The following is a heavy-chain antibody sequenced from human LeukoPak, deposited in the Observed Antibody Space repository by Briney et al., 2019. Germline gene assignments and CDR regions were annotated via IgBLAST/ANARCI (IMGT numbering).Heavy chain of an antibody. CDR1: GGSISTYY. CDR2: IYASGLT. J-gene: IGHJ2*01. Sequence: SETLSLTCTVSGGSISTYYWHWLRQPAGKGLEWIGRIYASGLTNYNPSLKSRVTMSVDTSKNQFSLTLTSVTAADTAVYFCARDLKWGWYFDLWGRGTLVSVSS. V-gene: IGHV4-4*07. CDR3: ARDLKWGWYFDL. D-gene: IGHD1-26*01.